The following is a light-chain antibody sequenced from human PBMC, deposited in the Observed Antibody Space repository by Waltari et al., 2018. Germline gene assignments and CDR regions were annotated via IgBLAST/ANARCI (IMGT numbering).Light chain of an antibody. CDR3: QQSYSSPWT. Sequence: DIQMTQSPSSLSASVGDRVTITCRASQSISHYLNWYQQKPLKAPKLLMFCASSLQSGVPSRFSGSGSGTDFTLTINNLQPEDFATYYCQQSYSSPWTFGQGTRVEIK. J-gene: IGKJ1*01. V-gene: IGKV1-39*01. CDR1: QSISHY. CDR2: CAS.